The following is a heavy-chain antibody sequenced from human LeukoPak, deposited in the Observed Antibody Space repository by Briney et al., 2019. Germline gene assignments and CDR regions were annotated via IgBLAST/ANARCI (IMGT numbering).Heavy chain of an antibody. D-gene: IGHD1-7*01. CDR3: AGLYGTTVPLDY. CDR1: GFTFSSYW. Sequence: RGSLRLSCAASGFTFSSYWMHWVRQAPGKGLMWVSRINSDGTSTAYADSVKGRFTISRDNAKNTLYLQMNSVRAEDTAVYYCAGLYGTTVPLDYWGQGTLVTVSS. V-gene: IGHV3-74*01. J-gene: IGHJ4*02. CDR2: INSDGTST.